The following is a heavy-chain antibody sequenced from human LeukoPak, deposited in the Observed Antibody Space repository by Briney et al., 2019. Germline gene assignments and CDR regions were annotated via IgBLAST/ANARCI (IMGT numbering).Heavy chain of an antibody. CDR2: ISSSSSYI. CDR1: GFTFSSYS. CDR3: AKDRDIVLMVYADAFDI. V-gene: IGHV3-21*01. D-gene: IGHD2-8*01. J-gene: IGHJ3*02. Sequence: GSLRLSCAASGFTFSSYSMNWVRQAPGKGLEWVSSISSSSSYIYYADSVKGRFTISRDNAKNSLYLQMNSLRAEDTAVYYCAKDRDIVLMVYADAFDIWGQGTMVTVSS.